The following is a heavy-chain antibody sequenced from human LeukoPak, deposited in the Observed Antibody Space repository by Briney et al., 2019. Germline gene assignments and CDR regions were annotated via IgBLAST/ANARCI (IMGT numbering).Heavy chain of an antibody. CDR3: ARARSGLDY. CDR2: IYSSGST. CDR1: GGSISSGGYS. J-gene: IGHJ4*02. D-gene: IGHD3-3*01. Sequence: TSQTLSLTCAVSGGSISSGGYSWSWIRQPPGKGLEWIGNIYSSGSTNYNPSLKSRVTISVDTSKNQFSLKVSSVIATDTAVYYCARARSGLDYWGQGTLVTVSS. V-gene: IGHV4-61*08.